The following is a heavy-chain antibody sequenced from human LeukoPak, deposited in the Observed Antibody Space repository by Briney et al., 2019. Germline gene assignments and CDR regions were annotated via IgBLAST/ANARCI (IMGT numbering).Heavy chain of an antibody. CDR3: ARSRQWEHIDY. J-gene: IGHJ4*02. V-gene: IGHV4-39*02. CDR1: GGSISSSSYY. CDR2: IYYNGAT. D-gene: IGHD1-26*01. Sequence: TSETLSLTCTVSGGSISSSSYYWGWIRQPPGKGLEWIGTIYYNGATQYNPSLKSRVTISVDTSKNHFSLKLTSVTAADTAVYYCARSRQWEHIDYWGQGTLVTVSS.